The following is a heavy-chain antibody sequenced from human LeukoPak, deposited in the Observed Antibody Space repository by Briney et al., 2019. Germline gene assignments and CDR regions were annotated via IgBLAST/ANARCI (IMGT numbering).Heavy chain of an antibody. Sequence: GGSLRLSCAASGFTFSSYAMGWVRQAPGKGLEWVSAISGSGGSTYYADSVKGRFTISRDNSKNTLYLQMNSLRAEDTAVYYCAKGPISAAAGPMDVWGQGTTVTVSS. V-gene: IGHV3-23*01. CDR3: AKGPISAAAGPMDV. CDR2: ISGSGGST. D-gene: IGHD6-13*01. J-gene: IGHJ6*02. CDR1: GFTFSSYA.